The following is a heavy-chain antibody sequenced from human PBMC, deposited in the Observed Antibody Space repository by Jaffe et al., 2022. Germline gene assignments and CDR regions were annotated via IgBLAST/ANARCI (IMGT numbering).Heavy chain of an antibody. CDR3: ARGPFNYGRYYYYMDV. V-gene: IGHV4-34*01. CDR1: GGSFSGYY. D-gene: IGHD4-17*01. J-gene: IGHJ6*03. Sequence: QVQLQQWGAGLLKPSETLSLTCAVYGGSFSGYYWSWIRQPPGKGLEWIGEINHSGSTNYNPSLKSRVTISVDTSKNQFSLKLSSVTAADTAVYYCARGPFNYGRYYYYMDVWGKGTTVTVSS. CDR2: INHSGST.